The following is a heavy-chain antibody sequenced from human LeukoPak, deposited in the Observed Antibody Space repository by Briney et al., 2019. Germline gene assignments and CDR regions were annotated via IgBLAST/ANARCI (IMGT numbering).Heavy chain of an antibody. D-gene: IGHD3-22*01. CDR1: GGTFSSYA. CDR2: IIPIFGET. Sequence: GASVKVSCKASGGTFSSYAISWVRQAPGQGLEWMGGIIPIFGETIYAQKFQGRVTMTEDTSTDTAYMELSSLRSEDTAVYYCATDRELDYYDNFYGMDVWGQGTTVTVSS. J-gene: IGHJ6*02. V-gene: IGHV1-69*06. CDR3: ATDRELDYYDNFYGMDV.